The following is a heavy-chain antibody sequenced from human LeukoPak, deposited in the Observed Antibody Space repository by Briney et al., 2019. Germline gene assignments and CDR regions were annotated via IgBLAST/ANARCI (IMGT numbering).Heavy chain of an antibody. D-gene: IGHD1-14*01. CDR3: ARAVPPPGDYYYGMDV. CDR1: GYTFTSYY. Sequence: ASVKVSCTASGYTFTSYYMHWVRQAPGQGLEWMGIINPSGGSTSYAQKFQGRVTMTRDTSTSTVYMELSSLRSEDTAVYYCARAVPPPGDYYYGMDVWGQGTTVTVSS. V-gene: IGHV1-46*01. CDR2: INPSGGST. J-gene: IGHJ6*02.